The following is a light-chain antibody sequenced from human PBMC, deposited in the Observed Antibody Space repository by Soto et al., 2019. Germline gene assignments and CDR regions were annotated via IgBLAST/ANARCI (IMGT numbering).Light chain of an antibody. V-gene: IGLV2-23*01. CDR1: SSDVGSYNL. Sequence: QSVLTQPASVSGSPGQSITISCTGTSSDVGSYNLVSWYQQHPGKAPKLMIYEGNKRPSGVSNRFSGSKSGNTASLTISGLQAEDEADYYCCSYAGSSVLFGGGTQLTVL. J-gene: IGLJ2*01. CDR3: CSYAGSSVL. CDR2: EGN.